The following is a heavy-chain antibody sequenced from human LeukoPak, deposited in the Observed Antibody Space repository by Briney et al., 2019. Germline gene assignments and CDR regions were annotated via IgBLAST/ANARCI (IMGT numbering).Heavy chain of an antibody. J-gene: IGHJ6*01. D-gene: IGHD5-18*01. V-gene: IGHV1-18*01. CDR1: GYTFTIYG. CDR2: NSAYNGNT. Sequence: GASVKLSYNASGYTFTIYGISWVRQAPGQGLEWMGWNSAYNGNTNYAQKLQGRVNMTTDTSTSTAHIELRSLRSDDTAVYYCARDIQRGLLSYYYGMDVWGQGTTVTVSS. CDR3: ARDIQRGLLSYYYGMDV.